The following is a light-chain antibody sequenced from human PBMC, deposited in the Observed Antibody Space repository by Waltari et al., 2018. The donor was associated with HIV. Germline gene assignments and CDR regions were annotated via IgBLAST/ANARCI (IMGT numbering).Light chain of an antibody. CDR2: MNN. V-gene: IGLV1-44*01. Sequence: QSVLTQPPSASGTPGQTVIISCSGNSSHIGNNDVTWYQHFPGVAPRLLVYMNNYRPSGVPDRFSGSRSGTSASLIIAGLQSEDEANYYCATWDDSLNGVFGGGTKLTVL. CDR1: SSHIGNND. CDR3: ATWDDSLNGV. J-gene: IGLJ3*02.